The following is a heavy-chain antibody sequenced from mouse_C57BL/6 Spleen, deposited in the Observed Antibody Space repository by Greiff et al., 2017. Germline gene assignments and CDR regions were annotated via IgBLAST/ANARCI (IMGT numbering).Heavy chain of an antibody. CDR3: ARRDWDWYFDV. D-gene: IGHD4-1*01. V-gene: IGHV1-85*01. CDR2: IYPRDGST. J-gene: IGHJ1*03. Sequence: VLLVESGPELVKPGASVKLSCKASGYTFTSYDINWVKQRPGQGLEWIGWIYPRDGSTKYNEKFKGKATLTVDTSSSTAYMELHSLTSEDSAVYCCARRDWDWYFDVWGTGTTVTVSS. CDR1: GYTFTSYD.